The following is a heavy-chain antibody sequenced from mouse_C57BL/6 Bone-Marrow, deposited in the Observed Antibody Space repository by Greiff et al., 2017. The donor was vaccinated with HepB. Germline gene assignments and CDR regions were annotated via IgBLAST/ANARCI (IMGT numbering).Heavy chain of an antibody. Sequence: VQLVESGAELVRPGASVTLSCKASGYTFTDYEMHWVKQTPVHGLEWIGAIDPETGGTAYNQKFKGKAILIADKSSSTAYMELRSLTSEDSAVYYCTRPAYLGYWGQGTTLTVSS. CDR1: GYTFTDYE. CDR3: TRPAYLGY. CDR2: IDPETGGT. V-gene: IGHV1-15*01. J-gene: IGHJ2*01.